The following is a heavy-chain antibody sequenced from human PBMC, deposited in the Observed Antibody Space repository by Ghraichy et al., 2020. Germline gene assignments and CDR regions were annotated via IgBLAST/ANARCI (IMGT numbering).Heavy chain of an antibody. D-gene: IGHD3-10*01. V-gene: IGHV1-18*01. Sequence: ASVKVSWKASGYTFTSYGISWVRQAPGQGLEWMGWISAYNGNTNYAQKLQGRVTMTTDTSTSTAYMELRSLRSDDTAVYYCARDLDYYGSGSYYNADYYYGMDVWGQGTTVTVSS. CDR2: ISAYNGNT. CDR3: ARDLDYYGSGSYYNADYYYGMDV. CDR1: GYTFTSYG. J-gene: IGHJ6*02.